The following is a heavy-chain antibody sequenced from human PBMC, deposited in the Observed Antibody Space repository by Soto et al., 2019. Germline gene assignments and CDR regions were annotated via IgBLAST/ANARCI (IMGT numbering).Heavy chain of an antibody. CDR1: GGYISSCGYS. CDR3: VRVPDY. Sequence: SVTLSSTCAVCGGYISSCGYSWSWIRQPPGKGLDWIGYIYHSGSTYYNPSLKSRVTISVDRSKNQFSLKLGSVTAADTAVYYCVRVPDYWGQGTLVTVSS. J-gene: IGHJ4*02. CDR2: IYHSGST. V-gene: IGHV4-30-2*01.